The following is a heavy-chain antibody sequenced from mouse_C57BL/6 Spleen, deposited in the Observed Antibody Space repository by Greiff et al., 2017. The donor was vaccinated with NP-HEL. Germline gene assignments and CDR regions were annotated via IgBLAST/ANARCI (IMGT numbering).Heavy chain of an antibody. D-gene: IGHD2-4*01. Sequence: VKLVESGPGLVQPSQSLSISCTVSGFSLTSYGVHWVRQSPGKGLEWLGVIWSGGSTDYNAAFISRLSISKDNSKSQVFFKMNSLQADDTAIYYCARNGYDYVAWFAYWGQGTLVTVSA. CDR2: IWSGGST. J-gene: IGHJ3*01. V-gene: IGHV2-2*01. CDR3: ARNGYDYVAWFAY. CDR1: GFSLTSYG.